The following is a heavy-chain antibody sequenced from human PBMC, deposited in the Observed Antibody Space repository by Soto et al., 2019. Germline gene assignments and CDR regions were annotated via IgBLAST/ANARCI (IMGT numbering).Heavy chain of an antibody. CDR3: AKDLLPCSSTSCPLPCDY. D-gene: IGHD2-2*01. Sequence: GGSLRLSSAAAEFNFISYCRSWVRQAPGKRLEWVSGISGSGGSTFYADSVKGRFTISRDNSKNTLYLQMNSLRAEDTAVYYCAKDLLPCSSTSCPLPCDYWGQGTLVTVSS. CDR1: EFNFISYC. J-gene: IGHJ4*02. V-gene: IGHV3-23*01. CDR2: ISGSGGST.